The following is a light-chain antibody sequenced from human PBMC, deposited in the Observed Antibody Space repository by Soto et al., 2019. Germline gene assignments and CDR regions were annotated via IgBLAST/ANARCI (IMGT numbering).Light chain of an antibody. CDR1: QSISSW. J-gene: IGKJ2*01. V-gene: IGKV1-5*03. CDR3: QQYNSYSRT. CDR2: KAS. Sequence: DIQMTQSPSTLSASVGDIVTITCRASQSISSWLAWYQQKPGTAPKLLIYKASSLESGVPSRFSGSGSGTEFTLTISSLQPDDFATYYCQQYNSYSRTFGQGTKVDIK.